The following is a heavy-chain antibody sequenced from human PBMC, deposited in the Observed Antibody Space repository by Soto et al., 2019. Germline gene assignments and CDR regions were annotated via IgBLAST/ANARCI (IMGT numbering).Heavy chain of an antibody. CDR3: ARVDSSGSYFDS. CDR2: IYYSGST. Sequence: SETLSLTCTVSGGSISSDDYYWSWIRQPPGKGLEWIGYIYYSGSTYYNPSLKSRATISVDTSKNQFTLKLSSVTAADTAMYYCARVDSSGSYFDSWGQGTLVTVSS. J-gene: IGHJ4*02. CDR1: GGSISSDDYY. V-gene: IGHV4-30-4*02. D-gene: IGHD3-22*01.